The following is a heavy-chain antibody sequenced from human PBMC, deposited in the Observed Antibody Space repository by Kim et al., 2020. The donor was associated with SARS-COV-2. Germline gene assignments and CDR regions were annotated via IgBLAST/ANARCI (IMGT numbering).Heavy chain of an antibody. Sequence: GGSLRLSCAASGFTFSSNAMSWVRQAPGKGLEWVSNISGSGGSTYYADSVKGRFTISRDNSKNTLYLQMISLRVEDTAVYYCAKVAIIGTGWHYFDYWGQGTLVTVSS. D-gene: IGHD6-19*01. J-gene: IGHJ4*02. V-gene: IGHV3-23*01. CDR2: ISGSGGST. CDR3: AKVAIIGTGWHYFDY. CDR1: GFTFSSNA.